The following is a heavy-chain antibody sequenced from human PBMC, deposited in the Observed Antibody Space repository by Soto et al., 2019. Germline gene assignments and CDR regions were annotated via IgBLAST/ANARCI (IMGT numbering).Heavy chain of an antibody. Sequence: PSETLSLTCAVYGGSFSGYYWSWIRQPPGKGLEWIGEINHSGSTNYNPSLKSRVTISVDTSKNQFSLKLSSVTAADTAVYYCARVSGSYYNFYYYYGMDVWGQGTTVTVSS. D-gene: IGHD3-10*01. V-gene: IGHV4-34*01. J-gene: IGHJ6*02. CDR1: GGSFSGYY. CDR3: ARVSGSYYNFYYYYGMDV. CDR2: INHSGST.